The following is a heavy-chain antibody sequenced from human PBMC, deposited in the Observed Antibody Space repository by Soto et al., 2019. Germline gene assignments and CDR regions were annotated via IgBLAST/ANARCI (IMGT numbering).Heavy chain of an antibody. D-gene: IGHD6-19*01. CDR2: LSPGSGNT. CDR3: ARERTVAGNDC. CDR1: GYMFTNYD. Sequence: ASVKVSCKASGYMFTNYDINWVRQATGQGLEWMGWLSPGSGNTGSPQRFQGRVTMTRNTSISTAYMELSSLRSEDTAVYYCARERTVAGNDCRGQGTLVTVSS. V-gene: IGHV1-8*01. J-gene: IGHJ4*02.